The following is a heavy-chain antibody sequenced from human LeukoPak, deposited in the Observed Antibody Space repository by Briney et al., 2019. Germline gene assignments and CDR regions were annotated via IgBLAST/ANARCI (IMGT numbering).Heavy chain of an antibody. D-gene: IGHD1-14*01. CDR3: ARAEPQPYYYGMDV. V-gene: IGHV3-30*03. Sequence: SGGSLRLSCAASGFTFSSYGMHWVRQAPGKGLEWVAVISYDGSNKYYADSVKGRFTISRDNSKNTLYLQMNSLRAEDTAVYYCARAEPQPYYYGMDVWGQGTTVTVSS. J-gene: IGHJ6*02. CDR2: ISYDGSNK. CDR1: GFTFSSYG.